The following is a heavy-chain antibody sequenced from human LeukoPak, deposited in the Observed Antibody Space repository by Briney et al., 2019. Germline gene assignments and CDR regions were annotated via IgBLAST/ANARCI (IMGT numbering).Heavy chain of an antibody. V-gene: IGHV3-23*01. J-gene: IGHJ4*02. D-gene: IGHD6-19*01. CDR2: ISESGGTS. Sequence: PGGSLRLSCAASGFSFTTYAMTWVRQAPGKGLEWVSTISESGGTSYYADSVKGRFTISRDNSENTVYLQMNSLGDDDTAVYYCAKTMAGVLADFDYWGQGTLVTVSS. CDR3: AKTMAGVLADFDY. CDR1: GFSFTTYA.